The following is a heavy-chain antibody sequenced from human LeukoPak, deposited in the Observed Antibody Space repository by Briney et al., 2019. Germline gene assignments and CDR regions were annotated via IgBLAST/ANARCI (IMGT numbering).Heavy chain of an antibody. CDR2: IIPIFGTA. J-gene: IGHJ4*02. CDR3: ARDAIFGVVNHATHFDY. D-gene: IGHD3-3*01. V-gene: IGHV1-69*05. Sequence: SVKVSCKASGGTFSSYAISWVRQAPGQGLEWMGRIIPIFGTANYAQKFQGSVTITTDESTSPAYVELISLRSEDTAVYYCARDAIFGVVNHATHFDYWGQGTLVTVSS. CDR1: GGTFSSYA.